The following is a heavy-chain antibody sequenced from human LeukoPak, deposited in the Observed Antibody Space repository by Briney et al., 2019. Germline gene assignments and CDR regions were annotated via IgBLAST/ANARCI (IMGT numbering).Heavy chain of an antibody. CDR2: IYYSGST. V-gene: IGHV4-59*01. CDR1: GGSISSYY. CDR3: ALYGSGSYFDY. Sequence: PSETLSLTCAVSGGSISSYYWSCIRQTLGKGLEWIGYIYYSGSTNYNPSLKSRVTISVDTSKNQFSLQLSSVTAADTAVYYCALYGSGSYFDYWGQGTLVTVSS. D-gene: IGHD3-10*01. J-gene: IGHJ4*02.